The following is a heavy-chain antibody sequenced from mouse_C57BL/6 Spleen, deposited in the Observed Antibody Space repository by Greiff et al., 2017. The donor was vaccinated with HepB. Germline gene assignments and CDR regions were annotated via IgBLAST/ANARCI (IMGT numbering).Heavy chain of an antibody. V-gene: IGHV1-26*01. D-gene: IGHD2-5*01. CDR1: GYTFTDYY. CDR3: ARSYYSNYRFAY. Sequence: EVQLQQSGPELVKPGASVKISCKASGYTFTDYYMNWVKQSHGKSLEWIGDINPNNGGTSYNQKFKGKATLTVDKSSSTAYMELRSLTSEDSAVYYCARSYYSNYRFAYWGQGTLVTVSA. CDR2: INPNNGGT. J-gene: IGHJ3*01.